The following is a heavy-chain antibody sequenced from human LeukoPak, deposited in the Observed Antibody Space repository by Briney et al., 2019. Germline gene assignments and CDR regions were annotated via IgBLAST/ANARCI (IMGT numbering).Heavy chain of an antibody. Sequence: PGGSLRLSCAASGFTFSSYAMHWVRQAPGKGLEWVAVISYDGSNKYYADSVKGRFTISRDNSKNTLYLQMNSLRAEDTAVYYCARLGGRWLQLQDYWGQGTLVTVSS. CDR2: ISYDGSNK. V-gene: IGHV3-30-3*01. CDR1: GFTFSSYA. CDR3: ARLGGRWLQLQDY. D-gene: IGHD5-24*01. J-gene: IGHJ4*02.